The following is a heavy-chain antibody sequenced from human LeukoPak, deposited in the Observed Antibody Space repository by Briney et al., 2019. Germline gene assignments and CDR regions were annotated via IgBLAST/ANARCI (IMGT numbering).Heavy chain of an antibody. Sequence: ASVKVSCKVSGYTLTELSMHWVRQAPGKGLEWMGGFDPEDGETIYAQKFQGRVTMTEDTSTDTAYMELSSLRSEDTAVYYCATVRPTKYYYDSSGYFDYWGQGTLVTVSS. CDR3: ATVRPTKYYYDSSGYFDY. CDR1: GYTLTELS. CDR2: FDPEDGET. D-gene: IGHD3-22*01. J-gene: IGHJ4*02. V-gene: IGHV1-24*01.